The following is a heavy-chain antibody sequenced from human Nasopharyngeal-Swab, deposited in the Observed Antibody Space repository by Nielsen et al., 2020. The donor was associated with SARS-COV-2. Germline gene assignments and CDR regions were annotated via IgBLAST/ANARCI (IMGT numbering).Heavy chain of an antibody. D-gene: IGHD1-26*01. V-gene: IGHV5-51*01. CDR3: VRRAFSASYFYFDY. J-gene: IGHJ4*02. CDR1: GSIFTSYW. CDR2: IYPADSDS. Sequence: GGSLRLSCKGSGSIFTSYWIGWVRQMPGKGLEWMGIIYPADSDSRYSLSFQGQVSISVDKSISTAYLQWNTLKASDTAIYYCVRRAFSASYFYFDYWGPGTLVTVSS.